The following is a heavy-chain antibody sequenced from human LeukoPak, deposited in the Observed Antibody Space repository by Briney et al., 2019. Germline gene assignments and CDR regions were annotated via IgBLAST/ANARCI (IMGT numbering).Heavy chain of an antibody. J-gene: IGHJ4*02. D-gene: IGHD3-10*02. Sequence: ASVKVSCKASGYTFTSYGISWVRQAPGQGLEWMGWISAYNGNTNYAQKLQGRVTMTTDTSTSTAYMELRSLRSDDTAVYYCARDGIGTDYVRYFDDWGQGTLVTVSS. V-gene: IGHV1-18*01. CDR2: ISAYNGNT. CDR3: ARDGIGTDYVRYFDD. CDR1: GYTFTSYG.